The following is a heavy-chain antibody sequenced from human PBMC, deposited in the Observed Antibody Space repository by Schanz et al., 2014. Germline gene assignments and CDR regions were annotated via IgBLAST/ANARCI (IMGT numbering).Heavy chain of an antibody. J-gene: IGHJ6*03. CDR3: ASGEARVTSSGVVIVPMNV. Sequence: QVQLVQSGAEVKKPGASVKVSCQASGYTFAGHAVHWVRQAPGQGPEWVGWIHTGSGNTKYSQKFEGRVTITRDTSASIVHMELSSLRSEDTAVFFCASGEARVTSSGVVIVPMNVWGKGTTVIVSS. V-gene: IGHV1-3*04. CDR2: IHTGSGNT. D-gene: IGHD3-3*01. CDR1: GYTFAGHA.